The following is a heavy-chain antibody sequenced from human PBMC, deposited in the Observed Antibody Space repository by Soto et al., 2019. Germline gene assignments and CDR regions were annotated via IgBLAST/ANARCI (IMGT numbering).Heavy chain of an antibody. Sequence: SYTLSLTCAVSGGSFRGFYWTWIRQPPGKGLEWIGSIYNSGSTHYNPSLKSRVTISVDTSKNQFSLTLSSVTAAETAVYYCGRQENYYHSSGYDPFGYWAQGNLVTVSS. V-gene: IGHV4-34*01. J-gene: IGHJ4*02. CDR1: GGSFRGFY. D-gene: IGHD3-22*01. CDR2: IYNSGST. CDR3: GRQENYYHSSGYDPFGY.